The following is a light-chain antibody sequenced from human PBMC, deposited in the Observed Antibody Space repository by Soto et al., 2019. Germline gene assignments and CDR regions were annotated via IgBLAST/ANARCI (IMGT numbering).Light chain of an antibody. Sequence: VLTQSPATLSLSPGESATLSCSANQSVSGFLGWYQQKLGRAPRLLIHDTSNRATGVPARFSGGGSGTEFTLTISSLQSEDFAVYYCQQYNNWPITFGQGTRLEIK. J-gene: IGKJ5*01. CDR2: DTS. V-gene: IGKV3-11*01. CDR3: QQYNNWPIT. CDR1: QSVSGF.